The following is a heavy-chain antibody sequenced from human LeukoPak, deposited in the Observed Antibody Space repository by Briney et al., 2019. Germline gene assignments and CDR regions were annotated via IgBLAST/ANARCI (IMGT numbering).Heavy chain of an antibody. J-gene: IGHJ4*02. CDR1: GGSISSGGYY. CDR3: ARASPASWSPYYFDY. CDR2: IYHSGST. V-gene: IGHV4-30-2*01. D-gene: IGHD6-13*01. Sequence: SQTLSLTCTVSGGSISSGGYYWSWIRQPPGKGLEWIGYIYHSGSTYYNPSLKSRVTISVDRSKNQFSLKLSSVTAADTAEYYCARASPASWSPYYFDYWGQGTLVTVSS.